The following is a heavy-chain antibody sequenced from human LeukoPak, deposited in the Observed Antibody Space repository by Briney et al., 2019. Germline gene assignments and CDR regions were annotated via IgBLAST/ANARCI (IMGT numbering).Heavy chain of an antibody. CDR1: GYTFTGYY. Sequence: ASVKVSCKASGYTFTGYYMHWVRQAPGQGLEWMGWINPNSGGANYAQKFQGRVTVTRDTSISTAYMELSSLRSDDTAVYYCTRVEPNLLFDYWGQGTLVTVSS. D-gene: IGHD1-14*01. CDR3: TRVEPNLLFDY. J-gene: IGHJ4*02. CDR2: INPNSGGA. V-gene: IGHV1-2*02.